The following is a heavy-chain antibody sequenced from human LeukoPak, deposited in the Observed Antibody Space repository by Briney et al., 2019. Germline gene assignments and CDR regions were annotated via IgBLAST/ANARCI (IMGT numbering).Heavy chain of an antibody. V-gene: IGHV3-23*01. CDR3: ARPAGYDFWSGPYFDY. D-gene: IGHD3-3*01. Sequence: GGSLRLSCAASGFPFSSYAMSWVRQAPGKGLEWVSTISNSDDSTYYADSVKGRFTISRDNSENTLFLRMNSLRAEDTAVYYCARPAGYDFWSGPYFDYWGQGTLVTVSS. J-gene: IGHJ4*02. CDR1: GFPFSSYA. CDR2: ISNSDDST.